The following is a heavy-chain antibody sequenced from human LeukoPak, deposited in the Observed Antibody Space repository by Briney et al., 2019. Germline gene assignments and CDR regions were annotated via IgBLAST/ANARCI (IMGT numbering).Heavy chain of an antibody. J-gene: IGHJ3*02. Sequence: GRSLRLSCAASGFTFSSYAMHWVRQAPGKGLEWVAVILYDGSNKYYADSVKGRFTISRDNSKNTLYLQMNSLRAEDTAVYYCARDLSICSGGSCYSARWGRAFDIWGQGTMVTVSS. CDR3: ARDLSICSGGSCYSARWGRAFDI. V-gene: IGHV3-30-3*01. CDR2: ILYDGSNK. D-gene: IGHD2-15*01. CDR1: GFTFSSYA.